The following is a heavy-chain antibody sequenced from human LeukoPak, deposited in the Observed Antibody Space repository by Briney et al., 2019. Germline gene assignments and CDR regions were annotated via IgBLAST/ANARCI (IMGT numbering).Heavy chain of an antibody. V-gene: IGHV3-21*01. Sequence: GGSLRLSCAASGFTFSSYSMNWVRQAPGKGLEWVSSISSSSSYIYYADSVKGRFTISRDNAKNSLYLQMNSLRAEETAVYYCARDGRDGYNYWGQGTLVTVSS. CDR1: GFTFSSYS. D-gene: IGHD5-24*01. CDR2: ISSSSSYI. J-gene: IGHJ4*02. CDR3: ARDGRDGYNY.